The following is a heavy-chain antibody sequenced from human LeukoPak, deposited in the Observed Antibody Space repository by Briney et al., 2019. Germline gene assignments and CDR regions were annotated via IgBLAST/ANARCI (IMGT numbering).Heavy chain of an antibody. J-gene: IGHJ4*02. CDR2: ISGSGSST. CDR3: AGTANRIWALLPFDY. Sequence: GGSLRLSCAASGFTFSSYSMSWVRQAPGKGLEWVSAISGSGSSTYYADSVKGRFTISRDNSKNTLYLQMNSLTAEDTAVYYRAGTANRIWALLPFDYWGQGTLLTVS. D-gene: IGHD1-1*01. CDR1: GFTFSSYS. V-gene: IGHV3-23*01.